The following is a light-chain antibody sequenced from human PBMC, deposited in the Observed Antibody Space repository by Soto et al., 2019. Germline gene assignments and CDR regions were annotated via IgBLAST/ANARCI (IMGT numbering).Light chain of an antibody. Sequence: ASSLPASVSGSPGQSITISCTGTISDVGAYNYVSWYQQYPGKAPKVIIFEVRKRPSGVSNRFSGSKSGDTASLTISGLQAQAEADYYCSSYRSSTTFVFGTGTKVTV. CDR2: EVR. J-gene: IGLJ1*01. V-gene: IGLV2-14*01. CDR3: SSYRSSTTFV. CDR1: ISDVGAYNY.